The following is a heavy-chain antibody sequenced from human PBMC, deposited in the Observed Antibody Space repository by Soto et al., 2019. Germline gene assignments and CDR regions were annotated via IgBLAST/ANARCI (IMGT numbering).Heavy chain of an antibody. J-gene: IGHJ6*02. CDR1: GFTFIDYY. CDR3: ARDIEVVVAAMGAYYYYGMDV. CDR2: ISSSGTTT. Sequence: GGLMRLSCAASGFTFIDYYMNWFRQAPGKGLEWVSYISSSGTTTYYADSVKGQFTISRDNAENSLYLQMNSLRDEDTAVYYCARDIEVVVAAMGAYYYYGMDVWGQGTTVTVSS. D-gene: IGHD2-15*01. V-gene: IGHV3-11*04.